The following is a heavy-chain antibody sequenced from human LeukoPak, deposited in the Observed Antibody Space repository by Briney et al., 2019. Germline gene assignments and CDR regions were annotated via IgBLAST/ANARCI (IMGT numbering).Heavy chain of an antibody. J-gene: IGHJ4*02. CDR2: IYTSGST. Sequence: PSETLSLTCTVSGGSIDSYYWSWIRQPAGKGLEWIGRIYTSGSTNYNPSLKSRVTISVDTSKNQFSLKLSSVTAADTAVYYCARDLRGYSYGYDYWGQGTLVTVSS. CDR3: ARDLRGYSYGYDY. V-gene: IGHV4-4*07. D-gene: IGHD5-18*01. CDR1: GGSIDSYY.